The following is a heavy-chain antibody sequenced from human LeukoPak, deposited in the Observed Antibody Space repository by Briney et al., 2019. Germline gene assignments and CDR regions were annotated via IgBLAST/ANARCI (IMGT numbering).Heavy chain of an antibody. D-gene: IGHD3-10*01. CDR3: ARDRYYYGSGSYYLVY. J-gene: IGHJ4*02. Sequence: GASVKVSCKASGYTFTSYGISWVRQAPGQGLEWMGRIIPILGIANYAQKFQGRVTITADKSTSTAYMELSSLRSEDTAVYYCARDRYYYGSGSYYLVYWGQGTLVTVSS. V-gene: IGHV1-69*04. CDR1: GYTFTSYG. CDR2: IIPILGIA.